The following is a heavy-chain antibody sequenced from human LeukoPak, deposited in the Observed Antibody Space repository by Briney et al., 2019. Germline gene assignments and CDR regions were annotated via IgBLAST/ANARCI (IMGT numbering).Heavy chain of an antibody. CDR1: GFTFSSYS. Sequence: PGGSLRLSCSASGFTFSSYSMHWVRQAPGKGLEYVSGIGNSGGSTSYADSVKGRFTISRDNSKNTLYLQMSGLTAEDTALYYCVHSPRIAASHPWGQGTLVTVSS. V-gene: IGHV3-64D*08. D-gene: IGHD6-13*01. CDR3: VHSPRIAASHP. J-gene: IGHJ5*02. CDR2: IGNSGGST.